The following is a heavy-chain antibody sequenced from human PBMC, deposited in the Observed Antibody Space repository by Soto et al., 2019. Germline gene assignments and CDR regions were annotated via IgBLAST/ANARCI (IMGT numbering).Heavy chain of an antibody. CDR2: INHSGST. CDR3: ARVTQWLVRVFDY. V-gene: IGHV4-34*01. CDR1: GGSFSGYY. Sequence: SETLSLTCAVYGGSFSGYYWSWIRQPPGKGLEWIGEINHSGSTNYNPSLKSRVTISLDTSKNQFSLKLSSVTAADTAVYYCARVTQWLVRVFDYWGRGTLVTVSS. D-gene: IGHD6-19*01. J-gene: IGHJ4*02.